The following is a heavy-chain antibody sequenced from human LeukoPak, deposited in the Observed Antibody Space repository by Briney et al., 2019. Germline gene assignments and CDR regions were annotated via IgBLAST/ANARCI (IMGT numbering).Heavy chain of an antibody. CDR3: ARALYYDILTGYYRPLPYYFDY. CDR2: ISSSGSTI. J-gene: IGHJ4*02. Sequence: QPGGSLRLSCAASGFTFSRYEMNWVRQAPGKGLEWVSYISSSGSTIYYADSVKGRFTISRDNAKNSLYLQMNSLRAEDTAVYYCARALYYDILTGYYRPLPYYFDYWGQGTLVTVSS. CDR1: GFTFSRYE. D-gene: IGHD3-9*01. V-gene: IGHV3-48*03.